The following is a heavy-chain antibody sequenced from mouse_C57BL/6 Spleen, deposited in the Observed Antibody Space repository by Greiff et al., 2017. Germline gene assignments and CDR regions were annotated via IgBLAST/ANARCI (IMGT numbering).Heavy chain of an antibody. Sequence: VQLKQSGGDLVKPGGSLKLSCAASGFTFSSYGMSWVRQTPDKRLEWVATISSGGSYTYYPDSVKGRFTISRDNAKNTLYLQMRSLKSEDTAMYYCARHWDYWGQGTTLTVSS. J-gene: IGHJ2*01. V-gene: IGHV5-6*01. CDR1: GFTFSSYG. CDR3: ARHWDY. CDR2: ISSGGSYT.